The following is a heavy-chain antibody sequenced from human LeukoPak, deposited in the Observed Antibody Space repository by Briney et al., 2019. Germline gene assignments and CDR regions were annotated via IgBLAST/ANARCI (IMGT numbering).Heavy chain of an antibody. CDR3: ARDHFFDSSGFSAYYFGMDV. J-gene: IGHJ6*02. CDR2: INPNSGGT. Sequence: ASVKVSCKASGYTFNGYSIHWVRQAPGQGLEWMGWINPNSGGTKYAQNFQGRVTMARDTSVSTAYIELSSLRSDDTAVYYCARDHFFDSSGFSAYYFGMDVWGQGTTVTVSS. CDR1: GYTFNGYS. V-gene: IGHV1-2*02. D-gene: IGHD3-22*01.